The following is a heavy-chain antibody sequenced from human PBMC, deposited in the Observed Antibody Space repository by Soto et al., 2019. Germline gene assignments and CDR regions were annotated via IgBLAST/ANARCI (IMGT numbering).Heavy chain of an antibody. CDR3: ARGSGWGDS. D-gene: IGHD6-19*01. CDR1: GFTFSSYS. J-gene: IGHJ4*02. V-gene: IGHV3-7*03. CDR2: IKQDGSDK. Sequence: EVQLVESGGGLVQPGGSLRLSCAASGFTFSSYSMTWVRQAPGKGLEWVANIKQDGSDKYYVDSVKGRFTISRDNTKKSLYLQMNSLRTQDTAVYYGARGSGWGDSWGQGTLVTVSS.